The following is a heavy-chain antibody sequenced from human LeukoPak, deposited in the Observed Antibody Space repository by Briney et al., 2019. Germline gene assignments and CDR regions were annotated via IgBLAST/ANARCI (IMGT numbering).Heavy chain of an antibody. CDR2: ILYGGST. CDR3: ARRLTQYDCFDP. Sequence: SETLSLTCTVSGGSVSSGSYYWSWIRQPPGKGLEWIGYILYGGSTSYNPSLKSRVTISVDTSKNQFSLHLNSVTPEDTAVYYCARRLTQYDCFDPWGQGILVTVSS. V-gene: IGHV4-61*01. D-gene: IGHD2-2*01. CDR1: GGSVSSGSYY. J-gene: IGHJ5*02.